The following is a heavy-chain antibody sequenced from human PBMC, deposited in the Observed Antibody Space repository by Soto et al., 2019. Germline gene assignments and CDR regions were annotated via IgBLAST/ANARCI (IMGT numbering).Heavy chain of an antibody. CDR1: GFTFSSYS. CDR3: ARDPRATMIVVVIPSYYGMDV. Sequence: GGSLRLSCAASGFTFSSYSMNWVRQAPGKGLEWVSSISSSSSYIYYADSVKGRFTISRDNAKNSLYLQMNSLRAEDTAVYYCARDPRATMIVVVIPSYYGMDVWGQGTTVTVS. CDR2: ISSSSSYI. J-gene: IGHJ6*02. D-gene: IGHD3-22*01. V-gene: IGHV3-21*01.